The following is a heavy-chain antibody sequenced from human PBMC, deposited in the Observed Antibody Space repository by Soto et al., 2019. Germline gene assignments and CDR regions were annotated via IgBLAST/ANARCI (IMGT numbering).Heavy chain of an antibody. CDR2: ISAYNGNT. CDR3: ARGYCSGGSCYCTFDI. CDR1: GYTFTSYG. Sequence: QVQLVQSGAEVKKPGASVKVSCKASGYTFTSYGISWVRQAPGQGLEWMGWISAYNGNTNYAQKPQGRVTMTTDTPPSTAYMGLCSLKSDDTAVYYCARGYCSGGSCYCTFDIGGQLTMVTVSS. V-gene: IGHV1-18*01. J-gene: IGHJ3*02. D-gene: IGHD2-15*01.